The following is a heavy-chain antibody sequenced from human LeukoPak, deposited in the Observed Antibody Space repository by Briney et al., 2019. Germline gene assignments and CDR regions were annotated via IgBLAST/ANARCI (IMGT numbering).Heavy chain of an antibody. CDR2: IYYSGST. CDR3: ARQGNYYDSSGYYSQEIYFDY. D-gene: IGHD3-22*01. J-gene: IGHJ4*02. V-gene: IGHV4-59*08. Sequence: PSETLSLTCTVSGGSISSHYWSWIRQPPGKGLEWIGYIYYSGSTNYNPSLKSRVTISVDTSKNQFSLKLSSVTAADTAVYYCARQGNYYDSSGYYSQEIYFDYWGQGTLVTVSS. CDR1: GGSISSHY.